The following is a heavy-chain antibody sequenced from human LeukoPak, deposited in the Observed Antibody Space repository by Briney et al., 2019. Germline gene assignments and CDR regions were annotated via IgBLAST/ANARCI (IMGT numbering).Heavy chain of an antibody. CDR2: ISSNGGST. D-gene: IGHD2-2*01. CDR1: GFTFSSYA. CDR3: ARGYCSSTSCYFGYYYYYYGMDV. V-gene: IGHV3-64*01. Sequence: GGSLRLSCAASGFTFSSYAMHWVRQAPGKGLEYVSAISSNGGSTYYANSVKGRFTISRDNSKNTLYLQMSSLRAEDMAVYYCARGYCSSTSCYFGYYYYYYGMDVWGQGTTVTVSS. J-gene: IGHJ6*02.